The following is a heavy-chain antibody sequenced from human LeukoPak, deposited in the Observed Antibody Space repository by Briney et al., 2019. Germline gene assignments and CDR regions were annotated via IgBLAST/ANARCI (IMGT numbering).Heavy chain of an antibody. J-gene: IGHJ4*02. CDR1: GYIFSTYP. CDR3: VRGIDTIGYFNY. CDR2: INTNTGSP. D-gene: IGHD3-22*01. V-gene: IGHV7-4-1*02. Sequence: ASVTVSCKASGYIFSTYPMNWVRQDPGQGLEWMGWINTNTGSPTYAQGLTGRFVFSLDTSVSTAFLQISSLKAEDTALYYCVRGIDTIGYFNYWGQGTLVTVSS.